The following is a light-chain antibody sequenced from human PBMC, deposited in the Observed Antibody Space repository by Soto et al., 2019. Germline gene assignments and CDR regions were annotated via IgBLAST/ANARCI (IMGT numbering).Light chain of an antibody. J-gene: IGLJ2*01. Sequence: QSALTQPASVSGSPGQSFTISCTGTSSDVGGYNYVSWYQQQPGKAPKLMIYDVSNRPSGVSNRFSGSKSGNTASLTISGLQAEDEADYYCSSYTRSSTLYVVFGGRTKLTVL. V-gene: IGLV2-14*01. CDR1: SSDVGGYNY. CDR2: DVS. CDR3: SSYTRSSTLYVV.